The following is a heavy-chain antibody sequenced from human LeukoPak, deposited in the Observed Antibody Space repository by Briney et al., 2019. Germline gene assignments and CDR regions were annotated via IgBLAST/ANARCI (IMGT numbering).Heavy chain of an antibody. D-gene: IGHD2-15*01. V-gene: IGHV4-4*02. CDR3: ARDGGFDY. CDR2: IYTSGST. CDR1: GGSISSSNW. Sequence: SETLSLTCAVSGGSISSSNWWSWVRQPAGKGLEWIGRIYTSGSTNYNPSLKSRVTISVDTSKNQFSLKLSSVTAADTAVYYCARDGGFDYWGQGTLVTVSS. J-gene: IGHJ4*02.